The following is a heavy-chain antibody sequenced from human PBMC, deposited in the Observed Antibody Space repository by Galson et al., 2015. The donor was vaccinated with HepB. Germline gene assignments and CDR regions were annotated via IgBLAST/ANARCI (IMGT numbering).Heavy chain of an antibody. Sequence: TLSLTCTVSGASISSGDNYWSWIRQPPGKGLEWIGHIFYGGSTYYSPSLRSRLTMSVDPSKNQFSLRLSSVTAADTAVYYCARVGAAGSFLDYWGQGTVVTVSS. J-gene: IGHJ4*02. D-gene: IGHD6-13*01. CDR1: GASISSGDNY. CDR2: IFYGGST. CDR3: ARVGAAGSFLDY. V-gene: IGHV4-30-4*01.